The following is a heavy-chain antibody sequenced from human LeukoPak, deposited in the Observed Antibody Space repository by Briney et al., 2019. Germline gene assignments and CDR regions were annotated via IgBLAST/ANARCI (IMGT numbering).Heavy chain of an antibody. Sequence: SETLSLTCTVSGGSISSYYWSWIRQPPGKGLEWIGYIYYSGSTNYNPSLKSRVTLSVDTSKNQFSLKLSSVTAADTAVYYCARGGGSGYSYGWGQGTLVTVSP. CDR1: GGSISSYY. J-gene: IGHJ4*02. D-gene: IGHD5-18*01. V-gene: IGHV4-59*01. CDR3: ARGGGSGYSYG. CDR2: IYYSGST.